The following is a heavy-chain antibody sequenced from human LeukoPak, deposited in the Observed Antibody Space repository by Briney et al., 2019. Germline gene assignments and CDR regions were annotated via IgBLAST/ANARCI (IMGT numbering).Heavy chain of an antibody. Sequence: SETLSLTCTVSGGSFSSYYWSWLRQPPGKGLEWIGYIYYSGSTYYNPSLKSRVTISVDTSKNQFSLKLSSVTAADTAVYYCARTTEGYCRGRSCYSYYYYMDVWGKGTTVTVSS. CDR1: GGSFSSYY. D-gene: IGHD2-15*01. V-gene: IGHV4-59*01. CDR3: ARTTEGYCRGRSCYSYYYYMDV. J-gene: IGHJ6*03. CDR2: IYYSGST.